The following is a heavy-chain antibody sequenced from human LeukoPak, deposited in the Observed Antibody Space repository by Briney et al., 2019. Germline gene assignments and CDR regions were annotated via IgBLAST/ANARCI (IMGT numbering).Heavy chain of an antibody. V-gene: IGHV1-2*06. CDR3: ARAYYDSSGYFGWGTDYYYYYMDV. CDR1: GYTFTANY. D-gene: IGHD3-22*01. CDR2: IHPKSGGA. J-gene: IGHJ6*03. Sequence: ASVKVSCKASGYTFTANYIHWVLQAPGQGLEWVGRIHPKSGGANYAQKIRDRVTLTRDTSINTAYMELSGLRSDDEAVYYCARAYYDSSGYFGWGTDYYYYYMDVWGEGTTVTISS.